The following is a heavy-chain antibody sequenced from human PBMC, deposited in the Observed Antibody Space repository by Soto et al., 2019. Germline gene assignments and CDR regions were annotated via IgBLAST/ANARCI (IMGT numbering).Heavy chain of an antibody. D-gene: IGHD6-13*01. V-gene: IGHV6-1*01. CDR1: GDSVSSNSAA. J-gene: IGHJ4*02. Sequence: SQTLSLTCSISGDSVSSNSAAWNWIRQSPSRGLDWLGRTYYRSKWYNDYTLSVKSRIPINPDTSKNHFSLQLNSLTPVDTFVYYFERVGSEQLVFDYWGQGTLVTVSS. CDR3: ERVGSEQLVFDY. CDR2: TYYRSKWYN.